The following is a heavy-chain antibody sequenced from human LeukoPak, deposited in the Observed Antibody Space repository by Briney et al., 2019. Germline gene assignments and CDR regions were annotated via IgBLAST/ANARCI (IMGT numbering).Heavy chain of an antibody. V-gene: IGHV3-30*04. J-gene: IGHJ4*02. D-gene: IGHD3-9*01. CDR1: GFTFSNYA. CDR3: ASMKVATGRKFDY. Sequence: GGSLRLSCAASGFTFSNYAINWVRQAPGRGLEWVAIISFDAIQKYYADSVKGRFTISRDNSNNTLYLEMNNLTPADTAVYYCASMKVATGRKFDYWGQGTLVTVSS. CDR2: ISFDAIQK.